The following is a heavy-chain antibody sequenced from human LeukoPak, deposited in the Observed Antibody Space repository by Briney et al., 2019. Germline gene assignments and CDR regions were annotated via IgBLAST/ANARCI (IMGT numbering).Heavy chain of an antibody. CDR2: INPDSGGT. J-gene: IGHJ4*02. CDR3: ARPFIETPSLGALDY. D-gene: IGHD4-23*01. CDR1: GYTFTDYY. V-gene: IGHV1-2*02. Sequence: GASVKVSCKVSGYTFTDYYMHWVRQAPGQGLEWMGWINPDSGGTNYAQIFQGRVTMTRDTSISTAYMELSRLRSDDTAVYYCARPFIETPSLGALDYWGQGTLVTVSS.